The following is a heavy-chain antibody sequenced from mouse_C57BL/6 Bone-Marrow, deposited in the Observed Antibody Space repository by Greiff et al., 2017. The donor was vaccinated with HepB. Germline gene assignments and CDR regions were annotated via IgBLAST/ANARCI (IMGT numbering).Heavy chain of an antibody. J-gene: IGHJ3*01. V-gene: IGHV5-6*01. CDR3: ARRTGKSFAY. D-gene: IGHD4-1*01. CDR2: ISSGGSYT. Sequence: EVQLQESGGDLVKPGGSLKLSCAASGFTFSSYGMSWVRQTPDKRLEWVATISSGGSYTYYPDSVKGRFTISRDNAKNTLYLQMSSLKSEDTAMYYCARRTGKSFAYWGQGTLVTVSA. CDR1: GFTFSSYG.